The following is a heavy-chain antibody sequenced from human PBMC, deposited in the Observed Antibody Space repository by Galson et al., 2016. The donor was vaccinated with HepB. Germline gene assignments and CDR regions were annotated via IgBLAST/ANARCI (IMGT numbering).Heavy chain of an antibody. CDR3: ARAWIHLYDLDY. CDR2: ITGSGAGT. D-gene: IGHD5-18*01. V-gene: IGHV3-23*01. CDR1: GFTFSNYA. J-gene: IGHJ4*02. Sequence: SLRLSCAASGFTFSNYAMSWVRQAPGKGLEWVSSITGSGAGTYYADSVKGRFTISRDNSKNTLHLQMNSLRAEDTAVYYCARAWIHLYDLDYWGQGALVTVSS.